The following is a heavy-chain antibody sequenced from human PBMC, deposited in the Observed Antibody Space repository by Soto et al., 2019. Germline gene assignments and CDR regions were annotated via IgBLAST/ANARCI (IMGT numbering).Heavy chain of an antibody. J-gene: IGHJ3*02. V-gene: IGHV3-74*01. Sequence: EVQLVESGGGLVQPGGSLRLSCAASGFTFSTYWMHWVRQAPEKGLLWVSHINGDGSYTDFADSVKGRFTISRDNAKNTVYLQMQSLRVEDTAVYFCVRTRQGFEIWGPGTMVTVSS. CDR2: INGDGSYT. CDR1: GFTFSTYW. CDR3: VRTRQGFEI.